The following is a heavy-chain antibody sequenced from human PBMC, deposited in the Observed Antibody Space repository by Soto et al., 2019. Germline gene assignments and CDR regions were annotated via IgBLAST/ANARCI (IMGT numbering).Heavy chain of an antibody. J-gene: IGHJ3*02. CDR2: IYYSGST. Sequence: SETLSLTCTVSGGTITSYFWSWIRQPPGKGLEWIGYIYYSGSTNYNPSLRSRVTISVDTSKNQFSLKLSSVTASDTAVYYCARHGCSGANCYYLYHDAFDIWGQGTMVTVSS. CDR3: ARHGCSGANCYYLYHDAFDI. CDR1: GGTITSYF. D-gene: IGHD2-15*01. V-gene: IGHV4-59*08.